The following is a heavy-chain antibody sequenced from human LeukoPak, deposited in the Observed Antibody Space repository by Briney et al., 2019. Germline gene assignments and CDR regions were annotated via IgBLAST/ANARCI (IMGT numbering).Heavy chain of an antibody. J-gene: IGHJ5*02. CDR2: MNPNSGNT. CDR1: GYTFTSYD. Sequence: ASVKVSCKASGYTFTSYDINWVRQATGQGLEWMGWMNPNSGNTVYAQKFQGRLTMTRDTSMRTAYMELSSLESEDTAVYFCARRLDTVEFDPWGQGTLVTVSS. D-gene: IGHD5-18*01. CDR3: ARRLDTVEFDP. V-gene: IGHV1-8*01.